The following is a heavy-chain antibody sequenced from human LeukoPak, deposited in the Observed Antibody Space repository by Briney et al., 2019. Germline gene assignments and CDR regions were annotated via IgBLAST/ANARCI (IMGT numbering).Heavy chain of an antibody. V-gene: IGHV3-48*02. D-gene: IGHD2-15*01. J-gene: IGHJ3*02. CDR3: ARVLDIVVVVAAIYDAFDI. Sequence: PGGSLRLSCAASGFTFSSYSMNWVRQAPGKGLEWVSYISSSSSTIYYADSVKGRFTTSRDNAKNSLYLQMNSLRDEDTAVYYCARVLDIVVVVAAIYDAFDIWGQGTMVTVSS. CDR1: GFTFSSYS. CDR2: ISSSSSTI.